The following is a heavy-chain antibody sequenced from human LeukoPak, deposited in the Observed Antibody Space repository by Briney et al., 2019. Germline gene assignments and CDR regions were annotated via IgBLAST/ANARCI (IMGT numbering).Heavy chain of an antibody. D-gene: IGHD3-22*01. CDR1: GFTFSSYS. J-gene: IGHJ4*02. CDR3: AKDVGYYDRSGYSFDY. Sequence: GGSLRLSCAASGFTFSSYSMTWVRQAPGKGLEWVSAISGSSGSTYSADSVKGRFTISRDNSKNTLYLQMNSLRAEDTAVYYCAKDVGYYDRSGYSFDYWGQGTLVTVSS. V-gene: IGHV3-23*01. CDR2: ISGSSGST.